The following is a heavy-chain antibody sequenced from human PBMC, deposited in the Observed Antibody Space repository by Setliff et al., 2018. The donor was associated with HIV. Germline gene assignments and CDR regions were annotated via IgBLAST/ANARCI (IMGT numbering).Heavy chain of an antibody. V-gene: IGHV3-23*01. CDR1: GFTFNTYG. Sequence: GSLRLSCSASGFTFNTYGMSWVRQAPGKGLEWVSVISGSGSGTFYADSVKGRFTISRDNSKNTLYLQMNSLRAEDTAVYYCAREEYTQYYFDYWGQGTLVTVS. CDR2: ISGSGSGT. D-gene: IGHD6-6*01. J-gene: IGHJ4*02. CDR3: AREEYTQYYFDY.